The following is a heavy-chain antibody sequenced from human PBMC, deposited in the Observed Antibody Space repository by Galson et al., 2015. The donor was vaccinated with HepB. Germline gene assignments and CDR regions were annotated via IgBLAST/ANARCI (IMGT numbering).Heavy chain of an antibody. J-gene: IGHJ4*02. CDR1: GFSLRTSGMC. Sequence: PALVKPTQTLSLTCTFSGFSLRTSGMCVSWIRQPPGKALEWHALIAWDDDKYYSTSLKTRLTISKDTSKNQVVLTMTNMDPVDTATYYCARVVYSGSYLFDYWGQGTLVIVSS. V-gene: IGHV2-70*01. D-gene: IGHD1-26*01. CDR2: IAWDDDK. CDR3: ARVVYSGSYLFDY.